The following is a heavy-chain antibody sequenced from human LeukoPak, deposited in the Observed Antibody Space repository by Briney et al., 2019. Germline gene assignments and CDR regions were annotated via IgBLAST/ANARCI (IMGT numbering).Heavy chain of an antibody. CDR2: INHSGST. D-gene: IGHD6-13*01. V-gene: IGHV4-34*01. CDR1: GGSFSGYY. CDR3: ASGYSSSRGSDY. Sequence: SETLSLTCAVYGGSFSGYYWSWIRQPPGKGLEWIGEINHSGSTNYNPSLKSRVTISVDTSKNQFSLKLSSVTAADTAMYYCASGYSSSRGSDYWGQGTLVTVFS. J-gene: IGHJ4*02.